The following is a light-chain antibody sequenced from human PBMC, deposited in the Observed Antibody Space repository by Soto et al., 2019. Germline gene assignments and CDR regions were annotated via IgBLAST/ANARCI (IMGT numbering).Light chain of an antibody. J-gene: IGKJ5*01. CDR2: DAS. Sequence: DIQMTQSPSTLSASVGDRVTITCRASQSISSWLAWYQQKPGKAPKLLIYDASSLESGVPSRFSGSGSGTEFTLTISSLQPDDFATYYCQQRYNWPRITFGQGTRLEIK. CDR3: QQRYNWPRIT. CDR1: QSISSW. V-gene: IGKV1-5*01.